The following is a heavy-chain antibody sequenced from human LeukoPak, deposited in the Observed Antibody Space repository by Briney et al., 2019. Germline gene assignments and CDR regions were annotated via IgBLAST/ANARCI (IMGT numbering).Heavy chain of an antibody. J-gene: IGHJ6*02. CDR1: GYTFTGYY. CDR2: INPNSGGT. D-gene: IGHD6-19*01. CDR3: ARDSFAGYSSGWSYYYYYGMDV. Sequence: GASVKVSCKASGYTFTGYYMHWVRQAPGQGLEWMGWINPNSGGTNYAQKFQGWVTMTRDTSISTAYMELSRLRSDDTAVYYCARDSFAGYSSGWSYYYYYGMDVWGQGTTVTVSS. V-gene: IGHV1-2*04.